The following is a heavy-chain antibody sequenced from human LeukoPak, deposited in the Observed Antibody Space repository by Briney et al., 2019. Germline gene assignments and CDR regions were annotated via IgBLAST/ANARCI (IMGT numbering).Heavy chain of an antibody. CDR3: ARLRLWFGELLCYMDV. J-gene: IGHJ6*03. D-gene: IGHD3-10*01. Sequence: PGGSLRLSCAASGFTFSSYWMNWVRQAPGKGLEWVANIKKDGSDKYYVDSVKGRFTISRDNAKTSLYLQMNSLRAEDTAVYYCARLRLWFGELLCYMDVWGKGTTVTISS. CDR1: GFTFSSYW. CDR2: IKKDGSDK. V-gene: IGHV3-7*01.